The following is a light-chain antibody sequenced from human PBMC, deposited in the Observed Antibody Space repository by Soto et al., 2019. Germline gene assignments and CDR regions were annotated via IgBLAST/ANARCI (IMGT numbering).Light chain of an antibody. CDR3: SSYTSSSPWV. V-gene: IGLV2-14*01. J-gene: IGLJ3*02. CDR2: DVS. Sequence: QSALTQPASVSGSPGQSITISCTGTSSDVGGYNYVSWYQQHPGKAPKLMIYDVSNWPSGVSNRFSGSKSGNTASLTISGLQAEDEADYYCSSYTSSSPWVFGGGTKLTVL. CDR1: SSDVGGYNY.